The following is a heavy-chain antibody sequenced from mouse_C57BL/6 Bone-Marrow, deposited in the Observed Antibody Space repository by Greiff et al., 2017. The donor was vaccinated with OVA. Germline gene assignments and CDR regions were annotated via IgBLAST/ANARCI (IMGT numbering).Heavy chain of an antibody. CDR3: ARPFYYGNYGAWFAY. CDR2: IDPSDSYT. Sequence: QVQLQQPGAELVMPGASVKLSCKASGYTFTSYWMHWVKQRPGQGLEWIGEIDPSDSYTNYNQKFKGKSTLTVDKSSSTAYMQLSSLTSEDSAVYYCARPFYYGNYGAWFAYWGQGTLVTVSA. CDR1: GYTFTSYW. J-gene: IGHJ3*01. V-gene: IGHV1-69*01. D-gene: IGHD2-1*01.